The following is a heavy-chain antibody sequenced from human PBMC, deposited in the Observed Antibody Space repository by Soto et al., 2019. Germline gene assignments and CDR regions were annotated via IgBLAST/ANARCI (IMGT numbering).Heavy chain of an antibody. D-gene: IGHD4-17*01. V-gene: IGHV3-74*01. CDR2: INSDGSST. CDR3: ARGGDDYGDYGQVYFDY. J-gene: IGHJ4*02. CDR1: GFTFSSYW. Sequence: GGSLRLSCAASGFTFSSYWMHWVRQAPGKGLVWVSRINSDGSSTSYADSVKGRFTISRDNAKNTLYLQMNSLRAEDTAVYYCARGGDDYGDYGQVYFDYWGQGTLVTVSS.